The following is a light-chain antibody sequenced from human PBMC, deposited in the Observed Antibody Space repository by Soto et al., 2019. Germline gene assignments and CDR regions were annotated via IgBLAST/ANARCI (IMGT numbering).Light chain of an antibody. Sequence: EIVLTQSPGTLSLSPGERDTLSCRASHTVRTNYLAWFQHKPGQAPRLLIYGASSRATGIPARFSGSGSGTDFTLTIKRLQPEDFLVYFCQQYSDSQLTFGGGTKVEIK. CDR3: QQYSDSQLT. J-gene: IGKJ4*01. CDR2: GAS. V-gene: IGKV3-20*01. CDR1: HTVRTNY.